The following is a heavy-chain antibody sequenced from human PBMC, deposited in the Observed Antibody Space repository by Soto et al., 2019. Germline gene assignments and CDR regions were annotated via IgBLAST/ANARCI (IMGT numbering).Heavy chain of an antibody. J-gene: IGHJ6*02. V-gene: IGHV1-69*13. CDR2: IIPIFGTA. CDR1: GGPFSSYA. CDR3: AREFFAARYYYYGMDV. D-gene: IGHD2-15*01. Sequence: SVKVSCKASGGPFSSYAISWVRQAPGQGLEWMGGIIPIFGTANYAQKFQGRVTITADESTSTAYMELSSLRSEDTAVYYCAREFFAARYYYYGMDVWGQGTTVTV.